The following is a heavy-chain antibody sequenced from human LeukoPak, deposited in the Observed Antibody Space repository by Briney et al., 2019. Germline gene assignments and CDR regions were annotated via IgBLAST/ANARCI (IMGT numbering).Heavy chain of an antibody. CDR3: ASAPWIQAYFDY. CDR2: INPNSGGT. D-gene: IGHD5-18*01. J-gene: IGHJ4*02. CDR1: GYTFTGYD. Sequence: ASVKVSCKASGYTFTGYDMHWVRLAPGQGLEWMGWINPNSGGTNYAQKFQGRVTMTRDTSISTAYMELSRLRSDDTAVYYCASAPWIQAYFDYWGEGTLVTVSS. V-gene: IGHV1-2*02.